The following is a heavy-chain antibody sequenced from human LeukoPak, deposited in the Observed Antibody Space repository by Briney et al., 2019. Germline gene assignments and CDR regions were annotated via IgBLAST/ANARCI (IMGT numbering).Heavy chain of an antibody. J-gene: IGHJ4*02. CDR2: IRYDGSNK. CDR1: GFTFSSYG. Sequence: PAGGSLRLSCAASGFTFSSYGMHWVRQAPGKGLEWGAFIRYDGSNKYYADSVKGRFTISRDNSKNTLYLQMNSLRAEDTAVYYCAKVPSGVRGVTCYWGQGTLVTVSS. V-gene: IGHV3-30*02. CDR3: AKVPSGVRGVTCY. D-gene: IGHD3-10*01.